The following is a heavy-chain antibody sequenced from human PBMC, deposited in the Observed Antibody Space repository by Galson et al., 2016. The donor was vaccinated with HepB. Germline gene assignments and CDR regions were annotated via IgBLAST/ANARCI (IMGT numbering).Heavy chain of an antibody. V-gene: IGHV3-33*08. Sequence: SLRLSCAASGFTLSSYRINWVRQAPGKGLEWVALIWYDGSNKYYADSVKGRFTISRDDSKNTLYLQMNSLRAEDTAVYYCARDGNPGGYFDYWGQGTLVTVSS. D-gene: IGHD1-1*01. CDR1: GFTLSSYR. CDR3: ARDGNPGGYFDY. J-gene: IGHJ4*02. CDR2: IWYDGSNK.